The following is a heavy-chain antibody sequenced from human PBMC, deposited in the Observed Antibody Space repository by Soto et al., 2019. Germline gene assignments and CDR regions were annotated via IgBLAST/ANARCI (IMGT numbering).Heavy chain of an antibody. Sequence: SETLSLTCTVSGGSISRYYWSWILQPPGKGLEWIGYIYYSGSTNYNPSLKSRVTISVDTSKNQFSLKLSSVTAADTAVYYCARDQGYGDYVDAFDIWGQGTMVTVSS. CDR3: ARDQGYGDYVDAFDI. J-gene: IGHJ3*02. D-gene: IGHD4-17*01. CDR2: IYYSGST. V-gene: IGHV4-59*01. CDR1: GGSISRYY.